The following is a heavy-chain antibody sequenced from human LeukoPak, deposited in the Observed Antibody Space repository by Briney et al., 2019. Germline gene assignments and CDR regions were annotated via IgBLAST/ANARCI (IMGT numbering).Heavy chain of an antibody. CDR2: IYSGGST. Sequence: GGSLRLSCAASGFTVSSNYMSRVRQAPGKGLEWVSVIYSGGSTYYADSVKGRFTISRDNSKNTLYLQMNSLRAEDTAVYYCARDKWSSSSFYYYYGMDVWGQGTTVTVSS. CDR1: GFTVSSNY. D-gene: IGHD6-6*01. CDR3: ARDKWSSSSFYYYYGMDV. J-gene: IGHJ6*02. V-gene: IGHV3-66*01.